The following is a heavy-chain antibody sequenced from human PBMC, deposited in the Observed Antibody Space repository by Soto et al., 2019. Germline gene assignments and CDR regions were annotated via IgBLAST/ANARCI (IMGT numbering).Heavy chain of an antibody. J-gene: IGHJ4*02. D-gene: IGHD2-15*01. CDR2: FQYGGSS. V-gene: IGHV4-61*03. CDR3: ATFDAGFGGRGQ. Sequence: QVQLQESGPGLVKPSETLSLTCTVSGDSVTSGGHHWSWIRQPPGKGLEWVGQFQYGGSSNYNPSLESRLTISFDTSKNHLSLKLTPVTAADTAVYYCATFDAGFGGRGQWGQGTLVTVSS. CDR1: GDSVTSGGHH.